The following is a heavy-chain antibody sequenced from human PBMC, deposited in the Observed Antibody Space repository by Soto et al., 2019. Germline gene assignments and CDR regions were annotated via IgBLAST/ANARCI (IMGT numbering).Heavy chain of an antibody. CDR2: IYYSGST. D-gene: IGHD1-26*01. V-gene: IGHV4-30-4*01. J-gene: IGHJ4*02. Sequence: SETLSLTCTVSGGSISSGDYYWSWIRQPPGKGLEWIGYIYYSGSTYYNPSLKSRVTISVDTSKNQFSLKLSSVTAADTAVYYCARVVVGATNFDDWGQGTLVTVSS. CDR1: GGSISSGDYY. CDR3: ARVVVGATNFDD.